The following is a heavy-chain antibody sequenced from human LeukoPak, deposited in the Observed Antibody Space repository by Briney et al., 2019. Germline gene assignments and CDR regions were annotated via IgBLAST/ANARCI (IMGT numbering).Heavy chain of an antibody. V-gene: IGHV3-30*03. CDR2: ISYDGNNK. CDR1: GFTFTNAW. CDR3: AREGDYGGLAY. D-gene: IGHD4-23*01. Sequence: GGSLRLSCAASGFTFTNAWMTWVRQAPGKGLEWVALISYDGNNKYHADSVKGRLTISRDNSKKTLYLQMNSLRAEDTAVYYCAREGDYGGLAYWGQGALVTVSS. J-gene: IGHJ4*02.